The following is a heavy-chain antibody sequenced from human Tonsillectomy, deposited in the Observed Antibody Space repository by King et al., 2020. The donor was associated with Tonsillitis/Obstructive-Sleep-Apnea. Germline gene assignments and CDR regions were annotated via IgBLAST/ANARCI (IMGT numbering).Heavy chain of an antibody. V-gene: IGHV3-33*01. CDR2: LWYDGSNK. CDR3: ARGRYCSGGSCYSDYFDY. Sequence: VQLVESGGGVAQPGRSLRLSCAASGFTFSSYGMHWVRQAPGKGLEGVAVLWYDGSNKYYADSVKGRFTISRDNSKNTLYLQMNSLRAEDTAVYYCARGRYCSGGSCYSDYFDYWGQGTLVTVSS. D-gene: IGHD2-15*01. CDR1: GFTFSSYG. J-gene: IGHJ4*02.